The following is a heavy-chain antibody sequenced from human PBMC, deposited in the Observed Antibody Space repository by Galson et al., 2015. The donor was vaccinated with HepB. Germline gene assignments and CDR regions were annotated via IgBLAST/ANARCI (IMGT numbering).Heavy chain of an antibody. V-gene: IGHV3-30*18. CDR1: RFTFSSYG. Sequence: SLRLSCAASRFTFSSYGMYWVRQAPGKGLEWVAVVSYDGSKKYYADSVKGRFTISRDNAKNTLYLQMNSLRAEDSAVYYCAKAGDLGELSVLDHWGQGALVTVSS. J-gene: IGHJ4*02. CDR2: VSYDGSKK. D-gene: IGHD3-16*02. CDR3: AKAGDLGELSVLDH.